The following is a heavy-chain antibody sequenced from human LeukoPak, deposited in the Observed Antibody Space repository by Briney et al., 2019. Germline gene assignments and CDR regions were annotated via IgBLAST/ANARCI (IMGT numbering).Heavy chain of an antibody. CDR2: IIPILGIA. J-gene: IGHJ4*02. CDR3: ASGTGGMVYDY. V-gene: IGHV1-69*02. Sequence: WMGRIIPILGIANYAQKFQGRVTITADKSTSTAYMELSSLRSEDTAVYYCASGTGGMVYDYWGQGTLVTVSS. D-gene: IGHD3/OR15-3a*01.